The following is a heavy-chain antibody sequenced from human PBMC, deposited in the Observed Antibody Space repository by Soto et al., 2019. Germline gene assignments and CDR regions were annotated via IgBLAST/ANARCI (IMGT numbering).Heavy chain of an antibody. D-gene: IGHD3-10*01. CDR1: GGTFNTYA. J-gene: IGHJ4*02. Sequence: QVQLVQSGAEMKKPGSSVKVSCQSSGGTFNTYAMNWVRQAPGQGPEWMGDISPMFGAANYAPKFQGRVTITADGSTGTSYMQLSSLTSEDTALYFCAREVQVHTPAFVYWGQGTLVNVSS. CDR3: AREVQVHTPAFVY. CDR2: ISPMFGAA. V-gene: IGHV1-69*19.